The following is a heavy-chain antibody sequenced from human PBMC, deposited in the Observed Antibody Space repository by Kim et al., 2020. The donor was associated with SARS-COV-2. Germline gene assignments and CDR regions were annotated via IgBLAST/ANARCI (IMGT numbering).Heavy chain of an antibody. Sequence: GGSLRLSCAASGFTFSSYEMNWVRQAPGKGLEWVSYISSSGSTIYYADSVKGRFTISRDNAKNSLYLQMNSLRAEDTAVYYCARDHSGWYRDWGQGTLVTVSS. CDR2: ISSSGSTI. CDR3: ARDHSGWYRD. CDR1: GFTFSSYE. V-gene: IGHV3-48*03. D-gene: IGHD6-19*01. J-gene: IGHJ4*02.